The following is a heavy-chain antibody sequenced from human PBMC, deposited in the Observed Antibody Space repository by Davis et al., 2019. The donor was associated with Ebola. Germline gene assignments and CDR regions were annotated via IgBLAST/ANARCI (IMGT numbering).Heavy chain of an antibody. J-gene: IGHJ3*02. D-gene: IGHD4-17*01. Sequence: GESLKISCEASGFSVSDNYMNWVRQAPGKGLEWVSVIYNVYTMYYADSVKGRFTISRDSSMNTVYLQMSSLRAEDTAVYYCARAEDDYGEYPDALDIWGQGTVVTVS. V-gene: IGHV3-53*01. CDR1: GFSVSDNY. CDR2: IYNVYTM. CDR3: ARAEDDYGEYPDALDI.